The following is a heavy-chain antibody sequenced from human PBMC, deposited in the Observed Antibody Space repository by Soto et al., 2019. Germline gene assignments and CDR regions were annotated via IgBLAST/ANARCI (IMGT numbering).Heavy chain of an antibody. D-gene: IGHD2-15*01. CDR2: INWDGSST. CDR1: GFTFGDYT. Sequence: GGSLRLSCAASGFTFGDYTMHLVRQAPGKGLEWVSLINWDGSSTSYADSVKGRFTISRDNSKNQVVLAMTNMDPVDTATYYCAHLVVAGLTYYFDYWGQGTLVTVSS. CDR3: AHLVVAGLTYYFDY. J-gene: IGHJ4*02. V-gene: IGHV3-43*01.